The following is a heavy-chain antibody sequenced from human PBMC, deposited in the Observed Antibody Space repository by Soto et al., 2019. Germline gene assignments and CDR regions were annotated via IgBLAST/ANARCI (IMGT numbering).Heavy chain of an antibody. CDR3: AADAGGSGRFDP. V-gene: IGHV1-58*02. CDR2: IVVGSGNT. CDR1: GFTFTSSA. D-gene: IGHD3-10*01. Sequence: ASVKVSCKASGFTFTSSAMQWVRQARGQRLEWIGWIVVGSGNTNYAQKFQERVTITRDMSTSTAYMELSSLRSEDTAVYYCAADAGGSGRFDPWGQGTLVTVSS. J-gene: IGHJ5*02.